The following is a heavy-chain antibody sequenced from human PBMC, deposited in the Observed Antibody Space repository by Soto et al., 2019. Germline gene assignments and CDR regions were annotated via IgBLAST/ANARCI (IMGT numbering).Heavy chain of an antibody. CDR3: ARDDCTSANCYAHNWFDP. J-gene: IGHJ5*02. CDR2: ISTYNGNT. V-gene: IGHV1-18*04. Sequence: ASVKVSCKASGYTFSRYGISWVRQAPGQGLEWMGWISTYNGNTNYAQRFQGRVTLTRDTSTDTVSLELSGLRSDDTAVYYCARDDCTSANCYAHNWFDPWGQGTLVTVSS. CDR1: GYTFSRYG. D-gene: IGHD2-2*01.